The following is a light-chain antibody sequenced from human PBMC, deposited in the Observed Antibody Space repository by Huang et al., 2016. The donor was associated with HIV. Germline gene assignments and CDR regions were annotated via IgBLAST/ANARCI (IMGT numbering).Light chain of an antibody. CDR1: QGISSY. J-gene: IGKJ3*01. CDR3: QQRNSCPEGFT. Sequence: ASQGISSYLAWYQQKPGKAPKLLIYAASTLQSGVPSRFSGSGSGTDFTLTISSLQPEDFATYYCQQRNSCPEGFTFGHGTKVDIK. CDR2: AAS. V-gene: IGKV1-9*01.